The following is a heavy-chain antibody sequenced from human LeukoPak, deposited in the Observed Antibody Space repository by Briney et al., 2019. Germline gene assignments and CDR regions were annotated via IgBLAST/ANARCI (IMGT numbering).Heavy chain of an antibody. D-gene: IGHD6-19*01. CDR3: ARHSFSSGWKSFDY. Sequence: SETLSLTCAVYGGSFSGYYWSWIRQPPGKGLEWIGSIYYSGSTYYNPSLKSRVTISVDTSKNQFSLKLSSVTAADTAVYSCARHSFSSGWKSFDYWGQGTLVTVSS. CDR2: IYYSGST. CDR1: GGSFSGYY. J-gene: IGHJ4*02. V-gene: IGHV4-34*01.